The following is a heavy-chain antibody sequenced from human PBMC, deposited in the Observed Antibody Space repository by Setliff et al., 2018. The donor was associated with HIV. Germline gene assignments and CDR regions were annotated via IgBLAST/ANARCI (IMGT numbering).Heavy chain of an antibody. V-gene: IGHV1-18*01. CDR1: CHTFPSYG. J-gene: IGHJ3*02. CDR3: ARENTYDSSGWGAFDI. Sequence: ASVKVSCKASCHTFPSYGISWVRQAPGQALEWMGWISAYDGNTNYAQKFQGRVTMTTDTSTRTAYMNLRSLGPDVTAVYYCARENTYDSSGWGAFDIWGPGTMVTVSS. CDR2: ISAYDGNT. D-gene: IGHD3-22*01.